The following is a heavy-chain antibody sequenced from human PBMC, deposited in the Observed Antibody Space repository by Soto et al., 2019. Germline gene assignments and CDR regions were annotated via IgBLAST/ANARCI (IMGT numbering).Heavy chain of an antibody. CDR2: IYSGGST. CDR3: ARDRVESGYPEYFQH. J-gene: IGHJ1*01. CDR1: GFTVSSNY. Sequence: EVQLVESGGGLIQPGGSLRLSCAASGFTVSSNYMSWVRQAPGKGLEWVSGIYSGGSTYYADSVKGRFTISRDNSKNTLSLKLKRLTAGHTAGYYCARDRVESGYPEYFQHWCQGTLVTVSS. D-gene: IGHD3-22*01. V-gene: IGHV3-53*01.